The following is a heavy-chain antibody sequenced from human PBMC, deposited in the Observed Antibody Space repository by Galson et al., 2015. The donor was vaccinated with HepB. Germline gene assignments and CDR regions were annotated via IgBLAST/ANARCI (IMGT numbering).Heavy chain of an antibody. CDR3: ARGSMTTVSFFDY. Sequence: SLRLSCAASGFTFSDYYMIWIRQAPGKGLEWLSYISGGSTYTNYPDSVKGRFTISRDNTRNSMYLQMLSLRAEDTAVYYCARGSMTTVSFFDYWGPGTLVTVSS. CDR2: ISGGSTYT. J-gene: IGHJ4*02. V-gene: IGHV3-11*06. D-gene: IGHD4-17*01. CDR1: GFTFSDYY.